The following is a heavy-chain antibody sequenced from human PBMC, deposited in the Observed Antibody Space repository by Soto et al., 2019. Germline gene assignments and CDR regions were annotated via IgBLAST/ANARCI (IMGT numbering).Heavy chain of an antibody. D-gene: IGHD3-9*01. J-gene: IGHJ3*02. CDR3: AKVGGYYDILTGPFDI. CDR1: GLTFSSYA. V-gene: IGHV3-23*01. CDR2: ISGSGGST. Sequence: PGGSLRLSCAASGLTFSSYAMSWVRQAPGKGLEWVSAISGSGGSTYYADSVKGRFTISRDNSKNTLYLQMNSLRAEDTAVYYCAKVGGYYDILTGPFDIWGQGTMVTVSS.